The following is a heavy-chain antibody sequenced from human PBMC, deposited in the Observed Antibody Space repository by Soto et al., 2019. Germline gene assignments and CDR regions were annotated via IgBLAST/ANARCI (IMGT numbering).Heavy chain of an antibody. J-gene: IGHJ3*02. V-gene: IGHV3-74*01. CDR1: GFTFSSYW. D-gene: IGHD5-18*01. Sequence: GGSLRLSCAASGFTFSSYWMHWVRQAPGKGLVWVSRINSDGSSTSYADSVKGRFTISRDNAKNTLYLQTNSLRAEDTAVYYCARDFGYSYGYAFDIWGQGTMVTVSS. CDR3: ARDFGYSYGYAFDI. CDR2: INSDGSST.